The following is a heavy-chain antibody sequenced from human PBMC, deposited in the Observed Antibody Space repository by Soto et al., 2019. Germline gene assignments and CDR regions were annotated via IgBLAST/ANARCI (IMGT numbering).Heavy chain of an antibody. D-gene: IGHD2-15*01. CDR3: SRGVRAAGTVWFDS. CDR2: TRSKPYSDSK. Sequence: EVQLVESGGGLVQPGGSLRLSCVASGFTLSDHYVDWVRQAPGKGLEWVGRTRSKPYSDSKEYAGAVKGSFTISRDDSRNSLYLQMNSLKTEDTAVDYCSRGVRAAGTVWFDSWGQGTLVTVSS. J-gene: IGHJ5*01. V-gene: IGHV3-72*01. CDR1: GFTLSDHY.